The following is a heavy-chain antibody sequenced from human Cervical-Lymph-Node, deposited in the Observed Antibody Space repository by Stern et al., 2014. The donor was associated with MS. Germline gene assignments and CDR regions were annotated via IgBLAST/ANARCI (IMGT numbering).Heavy chain of an antibody. CDR1: GDSFASYP. CDR2: VNPTDGRT. J-gene: IGHJ1*01. Sequence: QMQLVQSGAEVKKPGASVKVSCKASGDSFASYPIHWLRQAPGQGPVWMRIVNPTDGRTTYAQTFKGRVTMTRDTSTRTVYMELSSLRPEDTAMYFCANPLPYANWGQGTRVTVSS. V-gene: IGHV1-46*03. D-gene: IGHD4-17*01. CDR3: ANPLPYAN.